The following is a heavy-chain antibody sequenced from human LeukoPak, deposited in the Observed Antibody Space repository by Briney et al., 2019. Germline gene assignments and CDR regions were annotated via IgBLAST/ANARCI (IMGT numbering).Heavy chain of an antibody. Sequence: ASVKVSCKASGYTFTSYDINWVRQATGQGLEWMGWMNPNSGNTGYAQKFQGRVTMTRNTSISTAYMELSSLRSEDTAVYYCARVDIVVVVAAAAFDYWGQGTLVAVSS. CDR3: ARVDIVVVVAAAAFDY. CDR1: GYTFTSYD. J-gene: IGHJ4*02. CDR2: MNPNSGNT. D-gene: IGHD2-15*01. V-gene: IGHV1-8*01.